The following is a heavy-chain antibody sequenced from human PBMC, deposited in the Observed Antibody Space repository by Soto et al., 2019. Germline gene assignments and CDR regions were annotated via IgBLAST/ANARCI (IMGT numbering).Heavy chain of an antibody. CDR3: ARDRHYDSMGGDWFDP. J-gene: IGHJ5*02. CDR1: GGTFSSYA. V-gene: IGHV1-69*01. Sequence: QVQLVQSGAEVKKPGSSVKVSCKASGGTFSSYAISWVRQAPGQGLEWMGGIIPIFGTANYAQKFQGRVTITADESTSTAYMELGSLRSEDTAVYYCARDRHYDSMGGDWFDPWGQGTLVTVSS. CDR2: IIPIFGTA. D-gene: IGHD3-22*01.